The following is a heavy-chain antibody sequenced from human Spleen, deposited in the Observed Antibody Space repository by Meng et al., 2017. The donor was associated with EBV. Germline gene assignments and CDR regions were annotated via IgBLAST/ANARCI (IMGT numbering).Heavy chain of an antibody. Sequence: QLTLKQSGPTLVKPTQTLTLTCTVSGFSLRTNGVAVGWVRQPPGKALEWLGIIYWDDDKRYSPSLKNRLTITKDTSKNQVVLSMANMDPVDTATYYCAHKLLDYDAFDIWVQGTLVTVSS. CDR1: GFSLRTNGVA. V-gene: IGHV2-5*02. CDR2: IYWDDDK. D-gene: IGHD3-10*01. CDR3: AHKLLDYDAFDI. J-gene: IGHJ3*02.